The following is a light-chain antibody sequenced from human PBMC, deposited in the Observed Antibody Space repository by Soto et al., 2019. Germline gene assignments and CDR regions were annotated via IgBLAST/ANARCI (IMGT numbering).Light chain of an antibody. CDR2: SAS. J-gene: IGKJ1*01. CDR3: QQYGGSPRT. CDR1: QSVASSY. V-gene: IGKV3-20*01. Sequence: EAVLTQSPGTLSLSPGERVTLSCRASQSVASSYLAWYQQKPGRAPRLLFYSASSRATGIPDRFSGSGSGTDFTLTISRLEPEDFAVYYCQQYGGSPRTFGQGTKVEVK.